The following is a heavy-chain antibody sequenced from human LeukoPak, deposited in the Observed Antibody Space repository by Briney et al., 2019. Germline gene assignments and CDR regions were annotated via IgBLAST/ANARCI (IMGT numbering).Heavy chain of an antibody. V-gene: IGHV1-2*02. CDR3: AREGQRWLQLGFDP. CDR2: INPNSGGT. D-gene: IGHD5-24*01. Sequence: ASVKVSCKASGYTFTGYYMHWVRQAPGQGLEWMGWINPNSGGTNYAQKFQGRVTMTRDTSISTAYMELSRLTSDDTAVYYCAREGQRWLQLGFDPWGQGTLVTVSS. CDR1: GYTFTGYY. J-gene: IGHJ5*02.